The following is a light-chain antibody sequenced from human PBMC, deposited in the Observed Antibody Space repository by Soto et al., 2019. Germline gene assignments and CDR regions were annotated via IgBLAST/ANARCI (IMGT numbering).Light chain of an antibody. V-gene: IGLV2-14*01. CDR2: EVS. CDR1: SNDVGRYNY. Sequence: QSVLTQPASVTGSPGQSITISCTGSSNDVGRYNYVSWYQQHPGQAPKLIIYEVSDRPSGVSPRFSGSKSGNTASLTISGLQVEDEADYFCTSYTSTIPYVFGSGTKVTVL. J-gene: IGLJ1*01. CDR3: TSYTSTIPYV.